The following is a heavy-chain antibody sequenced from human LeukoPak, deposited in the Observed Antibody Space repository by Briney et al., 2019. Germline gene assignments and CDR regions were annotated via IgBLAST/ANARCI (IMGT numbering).Heavy chain of an antibody. V-gene: IGHV4-59*01. D-gene: IGHD3-22*01. CDR2: IYYSGST. Sequence: PSETLSLTCTDPGGSTSSYYWSSIRPPPRKGLEWIGYIYYSGSTNYNPSLKSRVTISVDTSKNQFSLKLSSVTAADAAVYYCASLSGYYGFDYWGQGTLVTVSS. CDR1: GGSTSSYY. CDR3: ASLSGYYGFDY. J-gene: IGHJ4*02.